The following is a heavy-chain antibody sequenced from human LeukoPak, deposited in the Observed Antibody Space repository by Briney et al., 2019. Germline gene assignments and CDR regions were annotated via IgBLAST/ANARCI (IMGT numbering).Heavy chain of an antibody. CDR3: ARHLDSGYREYFQH. J-gene: IGHJ1*01. Sequence: PGGSLRLSCAASGFIFNAYSMKWLRQAPGKGLEWVSFISTTNTTIYYADSVKGPFTISRDHAKNSLYLQINSLTPNDPAVFYRARHLDSGYREYFQHWGQGTLVTVSS. CDR1: GFIFNAYS. D-gene: IGHD3-22*01. CDR2: ISTTNTTI. V-gene: IGHV3-48*04.